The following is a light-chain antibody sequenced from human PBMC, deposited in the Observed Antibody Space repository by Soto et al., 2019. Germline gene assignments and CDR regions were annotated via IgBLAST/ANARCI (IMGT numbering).Light chain of an antibody. V-gene: IGKV1-5*03. CDR3: QQYNSFLYT. CDR1: QSIRSW. CDR2: KAS. Sequence: DIQLTQSPSTLSASVGDRVTITCRASQSIRSWLAWYQQKPGKAPKLLIYKASSLESGVPSRFRGSGSGTEFALTISSLQPDDFATYYCQQYNSFLYTFGQGTKLEIK. J-gene: IGKJ2*01.